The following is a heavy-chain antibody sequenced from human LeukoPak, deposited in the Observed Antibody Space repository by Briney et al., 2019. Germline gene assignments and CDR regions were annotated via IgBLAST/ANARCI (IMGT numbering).Heavy chain of an antibody. CDR1: GFTFSSYA. Sequence: GRSLRLSCAAPGFTFSSYAMHWVRQAPGKGLEWVAVISYDGSNKYYADSVKGRFTISRDNSKNTLYLQMNSLRAEDTAVYYCARGASVAVAGTFLGYWGQGTLVTVSS. J-gene: IGHJ4*02. D-gene: IGHD6-19*01. CDR3: ARGASVAVAGTFLGY. CDR2: ISYDGSNK. V-gene: IGHV3-30-3*01.